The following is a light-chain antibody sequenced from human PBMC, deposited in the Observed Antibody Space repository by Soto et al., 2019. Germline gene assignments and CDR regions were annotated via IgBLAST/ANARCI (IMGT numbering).Light chain of an antibody. Sequence: EIVLTQSPATLSLSPGERANLSCRSSQSVSSYLAWYQQKPGQAPRLLIYDASNRATGIPARFSGSGSGTDFTLTISSLEPEDFAVYYGQQRSNWPTITFGQGTRLEIK. CDR3: QQRSNWPTIT. CDR2: DAS. V-gene: IGKV3-11*01. CDR1: QSVSSY. J-gene: IGKJ5*01.